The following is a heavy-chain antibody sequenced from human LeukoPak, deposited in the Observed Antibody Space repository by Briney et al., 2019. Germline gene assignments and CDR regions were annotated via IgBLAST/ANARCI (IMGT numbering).Heavy chain of an antibody. D-gene: IGHD3-10*01. CDR1: GITLSNYG. V-gene: IGHV3-23*01. CDR3: AKRGVEIRGLLVIGYHKETSYFDH. Sequence: PGGSLRLSCVVSGITLSNYGMSWVRQALGKGLEWVSGISGGGGGTNYADSVKGRFTVSRDNSRNTMYLQMNSLRAEDTAVYFCAKRGVEIRGLLVIGYHKETSYFDHWGQGVLVTVSS. J-gene: IGHJ4*02. CDR2: ISGGGGGT.